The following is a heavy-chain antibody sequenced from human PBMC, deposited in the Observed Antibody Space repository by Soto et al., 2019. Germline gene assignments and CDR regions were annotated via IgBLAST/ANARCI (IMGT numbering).Heavy chain of an antibody. CDR2: INHSGST. CDR1: GGSFSGYY. CDR3: ARGPSPLYCSGGSCYFYYYYYGMDV. V-gene: IGHV4-34*01. Sequence: SETLSLTCAVYGGSFSGYYWSWIRQPPGKGLEWIGEINHSGSTNYNPSLKSRVTISVDTSKNQFSLKLSSVTAADTAVYYCARGPSPLYCSGGSCYFYYYYYGMDVWGQGTTVTVSS. D-gene: IGHD2-15*01. J-gene: IGHJ6*02.